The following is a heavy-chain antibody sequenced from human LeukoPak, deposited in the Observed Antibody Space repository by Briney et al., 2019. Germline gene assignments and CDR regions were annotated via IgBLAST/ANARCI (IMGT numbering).Heavy chain of an antibody. CDR1: TFTFSDSV. CDR3: AKEVRTSGRAGIFGY. CDR2: ISIDGNGK. D-gene: IGHD2-2*01. Sequence: GGSLRLSCVPSTFTFSDSVMHWVRQAPGKGLEWVSAISIDGNGKFYADSVRGRITISRDNSKKTLYLEVNGLSAEDTAVYYCAKEVRTSGRAGIFGYWGQGTLVTVSS. J-gene: IGHJ4*02. V-gene: IGHV3-30*04.